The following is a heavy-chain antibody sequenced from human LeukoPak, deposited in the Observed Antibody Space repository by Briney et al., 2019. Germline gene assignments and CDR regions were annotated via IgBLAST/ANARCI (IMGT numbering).Heavy chain of an antibody. V-gene: IGHV3-23*01. CDR1: GFTFSSYA. Sequence: SGGSLRLSCAASGFTFSSYAMRWVRQAPGKGLEWVSSISGSGVDKYYIDSVSGRFTISRDNSNNTLYLQMNSLRVEDTAVYYCAKVTCGGDCYRNKFYFDYWGQGILVTVSS. CDR3: AKVTCGGDCYRNKFYFDY. D-gene: IGHD2-21*02. CDR2: ISGSGVDK. J-gene: IGHJ4*02.